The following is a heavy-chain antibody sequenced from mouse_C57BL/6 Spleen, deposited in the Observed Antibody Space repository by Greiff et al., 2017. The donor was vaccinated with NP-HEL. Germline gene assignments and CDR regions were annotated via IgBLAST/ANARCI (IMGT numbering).Heavy chain of an antibody. Sequence: VQLQQPGAELVMPGASVKLSCKASGYTFTSYWMHWVKQRPGQGLEWIGEIDPSDSYINYNQKFKGKSTLTVDKSSSTAYMQLSSLTSEDSAVYYCARSGGYYDWYFDVWGTGTTVTVSS. CDR1: GYTFTSYW. D-gene: IGHD2-3*01. J-gene: IGHJ1*03. V-gene: IGHV1-69*01. CDR2: IDPSDSYI. CDR3: ARSGGYYDWYFDV.